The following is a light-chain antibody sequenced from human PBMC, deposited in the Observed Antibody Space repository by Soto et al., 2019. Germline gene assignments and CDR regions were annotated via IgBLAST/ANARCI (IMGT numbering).Light chain of an antibody. CDR1: XXXXGAGYD. Sequence: QSVLTQPPSVSVAPFQRXTIXCXXXXXXXGAGYDVHWYQQLPGTAPKLLIYGNSNRPSGVPDRFSGSKSGTSASLAITGLQAEDEADYYCQSYDSSLSGYVFGTGPKVTVL. CDR3: QSYDSSLSGYV. CDR2: GNS. V-gene: IGLV1-40*01. J-gene: IGLJ1*01.